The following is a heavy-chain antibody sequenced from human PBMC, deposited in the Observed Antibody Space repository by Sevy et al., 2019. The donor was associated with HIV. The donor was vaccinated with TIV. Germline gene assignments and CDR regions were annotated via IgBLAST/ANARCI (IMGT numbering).Heavy chain of an antibody. CDR3: ARYTSSSYWFFDL. V-gene: IGHV4-59*11. D-gene: IGHD6-6*01. J-gene: IGHJ2*01. Sequence: SETLSLTCTVSGGSINTHYWSWIRQSPGMGLEWIGYIYYSGSTNYNPSLKSRVTISLDTTNNQFSLRVTSVTAADTAVYYCARYTSSSYWFFDLWGRGTQVTVSS. CDR1: GGSINTHY. CDR2: IYYSGST.